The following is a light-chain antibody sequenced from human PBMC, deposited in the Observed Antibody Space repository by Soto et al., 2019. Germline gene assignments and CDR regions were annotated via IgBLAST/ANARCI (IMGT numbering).Light chain of an antibody. V-gene: IGKV3-20*01. CDR3: QRYGG. CDR1: QSVSSSH. J-gene: IGKJ1*01. Sequence: EIVLTHSPGTLSLSPGEGATLSCRASQSVSSSHLAWYQQKPGQAPRLLIYSASSRATGIPDRFSGSGSGTDFTLTISRLEPEDFAVYYCQRYGGFGQGTKVDIK. CDR2: SAS.